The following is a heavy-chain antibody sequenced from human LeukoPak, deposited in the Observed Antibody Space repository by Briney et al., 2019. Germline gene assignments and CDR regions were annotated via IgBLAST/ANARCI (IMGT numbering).Heavy chain of an antibody. J-gene: IGHJ6*03. CDR2: IKHSGST. Sequence: PSETLSLTCTVYVGSFNDYYCSGARHSPGKGLEWLGEIKHSGSTNYNTSLKSRVTLPVETSKNQFSLKVSSVTAAGTDVYYCARGFYYLEVWGKGATVTVSS. CDR3: ARGFYYLEV. V-gene: IGHV4-34*01. CDR1: VGSFNDYY.